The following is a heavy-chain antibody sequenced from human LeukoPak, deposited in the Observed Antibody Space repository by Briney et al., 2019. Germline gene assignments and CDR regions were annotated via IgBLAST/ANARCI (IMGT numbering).Heavy chain of an antibody. J-gene: IGHJ2*01. Sequence: GGSLRLSCAASGFTFRSYEMNWVRQAPGKGLEWVSYISSGGTIIYYADTVKGRFTISRDNAKNSLYLQMNSVRVEDTGVYYCARGQSITRHFNWYLDLWGRGTLVTVSS. CDR3: ARGQSITRHFNWYLDL. CDR1: GFTFRSYE. CDR2: ISSGGTII. D-gene: IGHD2-21*01. V-gene: IGHV3-48*03.